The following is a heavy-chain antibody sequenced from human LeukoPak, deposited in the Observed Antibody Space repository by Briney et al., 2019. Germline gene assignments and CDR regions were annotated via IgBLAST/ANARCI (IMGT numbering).Heavy chain of an antibody. CDR1: GDSMSRYY. V-gene: IGHV4-59*01. Sequence: SETLSLTCIVSGDSMSRYYWSWIRQPPGKGLEWVGYIFYNGITNYNPSLASRVSISIDTSKNQFSLRLRSVTAADTATYYCARDRGSGWEPFDSWGQGSLVTVSS. CDR3: ARDRGSGWEPFDS. CDR2: IFYNGIT. J-gene: IGHJ4*02. D-gene: IGHD6-19*01.